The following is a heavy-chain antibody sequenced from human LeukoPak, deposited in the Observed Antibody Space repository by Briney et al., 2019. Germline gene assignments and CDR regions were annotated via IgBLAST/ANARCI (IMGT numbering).Heavy chain of an antibody. CDR3: ARRGSSGWYADFDY. CDR1: GGSILTTNW. Sequence: SETLSLTCAVSGGSILTTNWWSWVRQPPGKGLEWIGEVHLSEASNYNPSLKSRVSMSIDNSKNQLSLKLTSVTAADTAVYYCARRGSSGWYADFDYWGHGTLVTVSS. D-gene: IGHD6-19*01. V-gene: IGHV4-4*02. CDR2: VHLSEAS. J-gene: IGHJ4*01.